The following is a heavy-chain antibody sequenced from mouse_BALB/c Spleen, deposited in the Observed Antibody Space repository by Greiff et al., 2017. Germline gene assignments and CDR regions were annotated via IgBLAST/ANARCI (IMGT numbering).Heavy chain of an antibody. CDR3: ARDLPYCAMDY. D-gene: IGHD2-10*01. Sequence: EVQGVESGAGLVQPGGSLRLSCATSGFTFTDYYMSWVRQPPGKALEWLGFIRNKANGYTTEYSASVKGRFTITRDNSQSILYLQMNTLRAEDSATYYCARDLPYCAMDYWGQGTSVTVSA. J-gene: IGHJ4*01. CDR2: IRNKANGYTT. CDR1: GFTFTDYY. V-gene: IGHV7-3*02.